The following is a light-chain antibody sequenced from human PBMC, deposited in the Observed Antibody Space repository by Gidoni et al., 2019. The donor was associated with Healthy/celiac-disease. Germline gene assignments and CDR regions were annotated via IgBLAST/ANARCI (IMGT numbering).Light chain of an antibody. Sequence: DIQMTRTPSSLSASVGDSVNITCRASQSISSYLNGYQQKPGKAPKLLIYAASSLQSGVPSRFSGSGSGTDFTLTISSLQPEDFATYYCQQSYSTLPLTFGGGTKVEIK. J-gene: IGKJ4*01. CDR3: QQSYSTLPLT. CDR2: AAS. CDR1: QSISSY. V-gene: IGKV1-39*01.